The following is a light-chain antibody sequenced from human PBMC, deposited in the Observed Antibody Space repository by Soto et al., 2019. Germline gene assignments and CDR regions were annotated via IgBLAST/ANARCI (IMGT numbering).Light chain of an antibody. CDR3: QQYKNWPWT. Sequence: DIVMTQSPSTLSVAPGERVTFSWRASQGVSRKLAWYQHKPGQAPRLLISGASTGATGIPARFSGSGYGTEFNLTISSLQSEDCAVYYCQQYKNWPWTFGQGTKVDIK. CDR2: GAS. V-gene: IGKV3-15*01. CDR1: QGVSRK. J-gene: IGKJ1*01.